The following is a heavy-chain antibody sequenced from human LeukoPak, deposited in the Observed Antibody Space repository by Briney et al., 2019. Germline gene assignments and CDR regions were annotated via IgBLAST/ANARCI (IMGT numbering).Heavy chain of an antibody. V-gene: IGHV1-69*04. J-gene: IGHJ6*02. CDR2: IIPILGIA. CDR3: ASGPYYYGSGSSQYGMDV. CDR1: GGTFSSYA. D-gene: IGHD3-10*01. Sequence: GAPVKVSCKASGGTFSSYAISWVRQAPGQGLEWMGRIIPILGIANYAQKFQGRVTITADKSTSTAYMELSSLRSEDTTVYYCASGPYYYGSGSSQYGMDVWGQGTTVTVSS.